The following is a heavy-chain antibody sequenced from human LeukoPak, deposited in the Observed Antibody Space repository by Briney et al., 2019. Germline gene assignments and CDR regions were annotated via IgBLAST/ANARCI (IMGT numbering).Heavy chain of an antibody. D-gene: IGHD5-12*01. CDR3: AKISVATIGVLDAFDI. CDR1: GFTFSSYA. V-gene: IGHV3-23*01. Sequence: SGGSLRLSCAASGFTFSSYAMSWVRQAPGKGLEWVSAISGSGGSTYYADSVKGRFTISRDNSKNTLYLQMNSLRAEDTAVYYCAKISVATIGVLDAFDIWGQGTMVTVSS. CDR2: ISGSGGST. J-gene: IGHJ3*02.